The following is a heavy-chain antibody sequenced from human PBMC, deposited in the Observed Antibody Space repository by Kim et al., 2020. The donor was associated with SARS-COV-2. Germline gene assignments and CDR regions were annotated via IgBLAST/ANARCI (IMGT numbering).Heavy chain of an antibody. J-gene: IGHJ6*02. V-gene: IGHV3-43D*03. CDR3: AKEGFRDVLRYFDWGGNYYYGMDV. CDR1: GFTFDDYA. CDR2: ISWDGGST. D-gene: IGHD3-9*01. Sequence: WGSLRLSCAASGFTFDDYAMHWVRQAPGKGLEWVSLISWDGGSTYYADSVKGRFTISRDNSKNSLYLQMNSLRAEDTALYYCAKEGFRDVLRYFDWGGNYYYGMDVWGQGTTVTVSS.